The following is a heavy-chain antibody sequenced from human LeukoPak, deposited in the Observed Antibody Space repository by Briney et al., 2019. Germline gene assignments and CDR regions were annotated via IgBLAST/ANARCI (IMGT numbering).Heavy chain of an antibody. D-gene: IGHD6-13*01. J-gene: IGHJ4*02. V-gene: IGHV3-30*18. Sequence: PGGSLRLSCAASGFTFSSYGMYWVRQAPGKGLEWVAVISYDGSNKYYADSVKGRFTISRDNSKNTLYLQMNSLRAEDTAVYYCAKVKLSSSWYLGYWGQGTLVTVSS. CDR1: GFTFSSYG. CDR3: AKVKLSSSWYLGY. CDR2: ISYDGSNK.